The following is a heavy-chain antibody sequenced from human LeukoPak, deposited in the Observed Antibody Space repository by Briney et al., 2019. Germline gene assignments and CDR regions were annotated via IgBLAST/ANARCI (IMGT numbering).Heavy chain of an antibody. CDR1: GFTFSSYS. J-gene: IGHJ4*02. V-gene: IGHV3-21*01. D-gene: IGHD6-13*01. Sequence: GGSLRLSCAASGFTFSSYSMNWVRQAPGKGLEWVSSISSSSSYIYYAGSVKGRFTISRDNAKHSLYLQMNSLRAEDTAVYYCAAAVPFDYWGQGTLVTVSS. CDR3: AAAVPFDY. CDR2: ISSSSSYI.